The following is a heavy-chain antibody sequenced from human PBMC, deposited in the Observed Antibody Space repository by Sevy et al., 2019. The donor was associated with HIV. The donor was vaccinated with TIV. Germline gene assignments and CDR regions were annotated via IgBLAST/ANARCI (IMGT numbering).Heavy chain of an antibody. Sequence: GGSLRLSCAASGFTFSSYWMSWVRQAPGKGLEWVANIKQDGSEKYYVDSVKGRFTISRDNAKNSLYLQMNSLRAEDTAVYYCARDPYSSSWYYYYYGMDVWGQWTTVTVSS. CDR1: GFTFSSYW. V-gene: IGHV3-7*01. D-gene: IGHD6-13*01. CDR2: IKQDGSEK. J-gene: IGHJ6*02. CDR3: ARDPYSSSWYYYYYGMDV.